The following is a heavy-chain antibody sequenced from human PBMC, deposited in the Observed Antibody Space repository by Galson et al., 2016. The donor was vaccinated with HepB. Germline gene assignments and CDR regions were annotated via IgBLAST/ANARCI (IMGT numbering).Heavy chain of an antibody. V-gene: IGHV2-5*02. J-gene: IGHJ5*02. CDR3: VYRREWEPVRS. CDR2: IYWDDDE. CDR1: GFSLTTDGVG. D-gene: IGHD1-14*01. Sequence: PALVKPTQTLTLTCTFSGFSLTTDGVGVGWIRQPPGKALEWLALIYWDDDERHNPSLETRVTITKDTSKNEVVLKMTNMDAVDTGTYYCVYRREWEPVRSWGQGALVTVSS.